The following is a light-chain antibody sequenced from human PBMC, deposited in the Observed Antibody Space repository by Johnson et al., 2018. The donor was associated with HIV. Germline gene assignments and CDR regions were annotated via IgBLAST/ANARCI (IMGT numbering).Light chain of an antibody. CDR2: KNN. Sequence: QSVLTQPPSVSAAPGQRVTIYCSGSRSNTGRNYASWYQQLPGTPPKLLIFKNNERPSGIPDRFSSSKSGTSATLGITGLQTGDEADYYCGTWDSSLGAGVFGTGTMVTVL. CDR1: RSNTGRNY. V-gene: IGLV1-51*02. J-gene: IGLJ1*01. CDR3: GTWDSSLGAGV.